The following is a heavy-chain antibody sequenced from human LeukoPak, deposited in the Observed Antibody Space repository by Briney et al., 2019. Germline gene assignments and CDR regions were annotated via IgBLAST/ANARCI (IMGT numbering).Heavy chain of an antibody. CDR1: GFTFSSYS. D-gene: IGHD6-19*01. CDR2: ISNSSSYI. CDR3: ARDQRGYSSGWYYFDY. J-gene: IGHJ4*02. V-gene: IGHV3-21*01. Sequence: GGSLRLSCAASGFTFSSYSMNWVRQAPGKGLEWVSSISNSSSYIHYADSVRGRFTISRDNAKNSLYLQMNSLRAEDTAVYYCARDQRGYSSGWYYFDYWGQGTLVTVSS.